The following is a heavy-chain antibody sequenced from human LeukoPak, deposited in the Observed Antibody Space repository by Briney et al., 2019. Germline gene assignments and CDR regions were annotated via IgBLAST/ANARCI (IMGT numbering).Heavy chain of an antibody. Sequence: SETLSLTCTVSGGSISGYHWSWIRQPAGKGLEWIGRIYTSGSTNYNPSLKSRVTMSVDTSKNQFSLKLSSVTAADTAVYYCARDMLWYPFDYWGQGTLVTVPS. J-gene: IGHJ4*02. CDR1: GGSISGYH. CDR3: ARDMLWYPFDY. V-gene: IGHV4-4*07. D-gene: IGHD2-8*01. CDR2: IYTSGST.